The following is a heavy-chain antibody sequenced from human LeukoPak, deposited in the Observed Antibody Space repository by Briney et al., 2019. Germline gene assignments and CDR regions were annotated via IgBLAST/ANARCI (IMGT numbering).Heavy chain of an antibody. D-gene: IGHD2-15*01. Sequence: GGSLRLSCEASGFTFNTYSMNWARQAPGKGLEWVSSIDSSGGYMFYADSVKGRFIISRDNAKDSLYLQMNSLRAEDTAVYYCACSGSDYWGQGTLVTVSS. J-gene: IGHJ4*02. CDR1: GFTFNTYS. V-gene: IGHV3-21*06. CDR2: IDSSGGYM. CDR3: ACSGSDY.